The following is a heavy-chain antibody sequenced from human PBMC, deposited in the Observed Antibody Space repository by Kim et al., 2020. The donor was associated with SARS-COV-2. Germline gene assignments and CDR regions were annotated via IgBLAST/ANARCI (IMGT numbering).Heavy chain of an antibody. CDR3: ARDLHDCGDYVFDY. J-gene: IGHJ4*02. D-gene: IGHD4-17*01. V-gene: IGHV3-11*01. Sequence: ANSVKGRFTSSRGNATNSLYLQMNKQRAEDTAVYYCARDLHDCGDYVFDYWGQGTLGTVSS.